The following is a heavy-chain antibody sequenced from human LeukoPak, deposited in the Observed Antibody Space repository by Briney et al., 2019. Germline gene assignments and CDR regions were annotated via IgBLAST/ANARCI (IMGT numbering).Heavy chain of an antibody. CDR1: GDSLSSSY. CDR2: IYTSGYT. J-gene: IGHJ4*02. D-gene: IGHD2-15*01. CDR3: ARDCSGGNCCSGVIDY. V-gene: IGHV4-4*07. Sequence: PSETLSLTCTVSGDSLSSSYWSWVRQPAGKGLEWIGRIYTSGYTNYNPSLKSRVTMSVDTSKNQFSLKLTSVTDADAAVYYCARDCSGGNCCSGVIDYWGQGTQVIVSS.